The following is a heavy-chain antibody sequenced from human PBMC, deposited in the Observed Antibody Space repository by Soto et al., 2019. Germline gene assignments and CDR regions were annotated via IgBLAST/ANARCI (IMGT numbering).Heavy chain of an antibody. CDR2: IYYSGSS. D-gene: IGHD5-18*01. J-gene: IGHJ4*02. CDR1: GGSISSGGYY. Sequence: QVQLQESGPGLVKPSQTLSLTCTVSGGSISSGGYYWSWIRQHPGKGLEWIGYIYYSGSSYYNPSLRSRVNISVDTSKNQFSLKLRSVTDADTAVYYCARGYSYGYVDYWGQGTLVTVSS. CDR3: ARGYSYGYVDY. V-gene: IGHV4-31*03.